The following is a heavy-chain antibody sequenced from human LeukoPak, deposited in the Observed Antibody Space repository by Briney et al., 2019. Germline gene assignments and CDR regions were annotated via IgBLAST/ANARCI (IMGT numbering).Heavy chain of an antibody. J-gene: IGHJ6*03. CDR1: GGTFSSYA. D-gene: IGHD5-12*01. Sequence: SVKVSCKASGGTFSSYAISWVRQAPGQGLEWMGGIIPIFGTANYEQKFQGRVTITTDESTSTAYMELSSLRSEDTAVYYCASSSTSGYDHYYYYYYMDVWGKGTTVTVSS. CDR3: ASSSTSGYDHYYYYYYMDV. CDR2: IIPIFGTA. V-gene: IGHV1-69*05.